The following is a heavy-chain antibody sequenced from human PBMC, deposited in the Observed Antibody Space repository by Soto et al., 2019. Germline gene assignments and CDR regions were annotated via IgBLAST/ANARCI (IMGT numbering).Heavy chain of an antibody. J-gene: IGHJ4*02. V-gene: IGHV1-18*01. CDR3: AREHGSGSYYKAFDY. CDR1: GYTFTSYG. CDR2: ISAYNGNT. D-gene: IGHD3-10*01. Sequence: ASVKVSCKASGYTFTSYGISWVRQAPGQGLEWMGWISAYNGNTNYAQKLQGRVTMTTDTSTSTAYMELRSLRSDDTAVYYCAREHGSGSYYKAFDYWGQGTLVTVSS.